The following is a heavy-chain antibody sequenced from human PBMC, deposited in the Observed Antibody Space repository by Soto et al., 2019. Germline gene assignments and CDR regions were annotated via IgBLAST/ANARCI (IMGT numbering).Heavy chain of an antibody. J-gene: IGHJ4*02. V-gene: IGHV5-51*01. CDR2: IYPGDSDT. CDR1: GYSFTSYW. Sequence: PGESLKISCKGSGYSFTSYWIGWVRQMPGKGLEWMGIIYPGDSDTRYSPSFQGQVTISADKSISTACLQWSSLKASDTAMYYCARQHYDFWSGYYTGYWGQGTLVTVSS. D-gene: IGHD3-3*01. CDR3: ARQHYDFWSGYYTGY.